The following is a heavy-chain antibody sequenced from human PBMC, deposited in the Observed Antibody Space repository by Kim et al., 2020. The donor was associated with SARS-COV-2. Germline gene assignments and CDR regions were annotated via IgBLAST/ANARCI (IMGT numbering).Heavy chain of an antibody. CDR3: ARTADYGDYKGFDY. V-gene: IGHV1-3*01. Sequence: SQKFQGRVTITRDTSASTAYMELSSLRSEDTAVYYCARTADYGDYKGFDYWGQGTLVTVSS. J-gene: IGHJ4*02. D-gene: IGHD4-17*01.